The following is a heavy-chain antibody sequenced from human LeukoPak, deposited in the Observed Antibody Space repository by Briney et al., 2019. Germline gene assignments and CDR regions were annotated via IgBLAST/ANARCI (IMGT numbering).Heavy chain of an antibody. D-gene: IGHD4-11*01. Sequence: PSETLSLTCTVYGGSFSDYFWSWIRQPPGKGLEWIGEIKPGGITNYNPSLKSRVTISVDTSKNQFSLKLSSVTAADTAVYYCARAGYSNYNFDYWGQGTLVTVSS. V-gene: IGHV4-34*01. J-gene: IGHJ4*02. CDR3: ARAGYSNYNFDY. CDR2: IKPGGIT. CDR1: GGSFSDYF.